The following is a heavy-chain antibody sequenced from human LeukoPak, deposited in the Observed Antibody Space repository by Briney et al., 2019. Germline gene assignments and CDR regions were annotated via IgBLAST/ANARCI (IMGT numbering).Heavy chain of an antibody. CDR2: ISSSSSYI. CDR3: ARGGESSGRGDY. Sequence: GGSLRLSCAASGFTFSTYSMNWVRQAPGKGLEWVSSISSSSSYIYYADSVRGRFTISRDNAKNSLYLQMNSLRAEDTAVYYCARGGESSGRGDYWGQGTLVTVSS. D-gene: IGHD6-19*01. V-gene: IGHV3-21*01. CDR1: GFTFSTYS. J-gene: IGHJ4*02.